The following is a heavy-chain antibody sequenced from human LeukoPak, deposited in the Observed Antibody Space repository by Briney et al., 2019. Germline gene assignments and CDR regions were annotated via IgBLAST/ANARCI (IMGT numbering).Heavy chain of an antibody. V-gene: IGHV3-23*01. Sequence: GGSLRLSCAASGFTFSSYAMSWVRQAPGKGLEWVSSISGRGDTTYYADSVKGRFTISRDNSKNTLFLQMNSLRAEDTAVYFCAKGSQITMVRGEGDYWGQGTLVTVSS. CDR2: ISGRGDTT. CDR1: GFTFSSYA. CDR3: AKGSQITMVRGEGDY. J-gene: IGHJ4*02. D-gene: IGHD3-10*01.